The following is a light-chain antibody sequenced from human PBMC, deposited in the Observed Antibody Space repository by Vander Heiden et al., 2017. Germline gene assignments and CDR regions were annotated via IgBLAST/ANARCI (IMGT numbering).Light chain of an antibody. Sequence: DIQMTQSPSTLSASVGDRVTITCRASQSISSWLAWYQQKPGKAPKLLIYDATSLESGVPSRFSGSGSGTEFTLTISSLQPDDFATYYCQQYNSYSLTFGGGTKVEIK. V-gene: IGKV1-5*01. CDR2: DAT. J-gene: IGKJ4*01. CDR3: QQYNSYSLT. CDR1: QSISSW.